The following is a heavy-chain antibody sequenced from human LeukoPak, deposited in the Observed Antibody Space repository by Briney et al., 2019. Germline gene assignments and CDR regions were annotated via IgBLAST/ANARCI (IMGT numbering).Heavy chain of an antibody. CDR1: GFTFSSYS. J-gene: IGHJ4*02. CDR2: ISSSSSTI. Sequence: GGSLRLSCAASGFTFSSYSMNWVRQAPGKGLEWVSYISSSSSTIYYADSVKGRFTISRDNAKNSLYLQMNSLRAEDTAVYYCARSLLTGIAVAGTLGYWGQGTLVTVSS. CDR3: ARSLLTGIAVAGTLGY. V-gene: IGHV3-48*01. D-gene: IGHD6-19*01.